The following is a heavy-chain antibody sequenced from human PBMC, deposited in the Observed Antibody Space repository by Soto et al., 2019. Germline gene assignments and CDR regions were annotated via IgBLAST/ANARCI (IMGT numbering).Heavy chain of an antibody. CDR1: GGSISSSSYY. J-gene: IGHJ4*02. CDR3: AKSWYSSGWYQGY. V-gene: IGHV4-39*01. Sequence: QLQLQESGPGLVKPSETLSLTCTVSGGSISSSSYYWGWIRQPPGKGLEWIGSIYYSGSTYYNPSLKSRVTISVDTSKNQFSLKLSSVSAADTAAYYCAKSWYSSGWYQGYWGQGTLVTVSS. D-gene: IGHD6-19*01. CDR2: IYYSGST.